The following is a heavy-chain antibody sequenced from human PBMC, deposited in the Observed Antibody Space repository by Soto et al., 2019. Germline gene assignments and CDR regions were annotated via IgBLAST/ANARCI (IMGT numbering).Heavy chain of an antibody. J-gene: IGHJ4*02. Sequence: SETLSLTCAVSGYSISSGYYWDWIRQPPGKGLQWIGNMYHSGSTYYNPSLKSRVTISIDTSKNQFSLKLSSVTAADEAIYYCARVSYFDGGGFFYYFDYWGQGTLVTVSS. CDR1: GYSISSGYY. V-gene: IGHV4-38-2*01. CDR3: ARVSYFDGGGFFYYFDY. D-gene: IGHD3-22*01. CDR2: MYHSGST.